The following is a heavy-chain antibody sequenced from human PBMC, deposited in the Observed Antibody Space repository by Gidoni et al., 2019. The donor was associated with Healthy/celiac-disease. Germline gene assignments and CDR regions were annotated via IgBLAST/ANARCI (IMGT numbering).Heavy chain of an antibody. Sequence: IHWVRQAPGKGLEWVAVISYDGSNKYYADSVKGRFTISRDNSKNTLYLQMNSLRAEDTDVYYCARGAIAAAGSDDYWGQGTLVTVSS. J-gene: IGHJ4*02. D-gene: IGHD6-13*01. CDR2: ISYDGSNK. V-gene: IGHV3-30*01. CDR3: ARGAIAAAGSDDY.